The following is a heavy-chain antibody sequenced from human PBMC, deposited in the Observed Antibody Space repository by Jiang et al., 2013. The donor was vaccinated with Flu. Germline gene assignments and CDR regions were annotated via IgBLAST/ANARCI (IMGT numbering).Heavy chain of an antibody. V-gene: IGHV3-30*18. D-gene: IGHD3-22*01. Sequence: VRPGSRQGGWSGWAIVSYEGGNKYYADSVRGRFTISRDNSKNTLYLQMNSLRAEDTAIYYCAKDKVSFFYDNSGYIFDYWGRGTLVTVSS. J-gene: IGHJ4*02. CDR3: AKDKVSFFYDNSGYIFDY. CDR2: VSYEGGNK.